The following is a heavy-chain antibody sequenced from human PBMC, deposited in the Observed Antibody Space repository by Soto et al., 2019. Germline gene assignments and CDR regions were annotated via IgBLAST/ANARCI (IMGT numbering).Heavy chain of an antibody. CDR3: AREPSQNDRSYDGVDV. CDR1: GVSFSGYY. Sequence: QVQLQQWGAGLLKPSETLSLTCGGYGVSFSGYYWNWIRQPPGKGLEWIGEINHSGSTNYNPSLKSRVTMSADPSKNQFSLKLTSVTAADTAVYYCAREPSQNDRSYDGVDVWGQGTTVTVSS. J-gene: IGHJ6*02. CDR2: INHSGST. V-gene: IGHV4-34*01.